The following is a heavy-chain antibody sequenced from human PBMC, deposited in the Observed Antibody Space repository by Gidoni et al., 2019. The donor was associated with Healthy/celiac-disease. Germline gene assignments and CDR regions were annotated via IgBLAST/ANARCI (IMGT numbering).Heavy chain of an antibody. D-gene: IGHD3-22*01. CDR3: ARQGADSSGENWFDP. V-gene: IGHV4-39*01. CDR2: IYYSGST. CDR1: GGSISSSSYY. Sequence: QLQLQGSGPGLVKPSETLSLTCTVSGGSISSSSYYWGWIRQPPGKGLEWIGGIYYSGSTYYTPSLKSRVTISVDTSKNQFSLKLSSVTAADTAVYYCARQGADSSGENWFDPWGQGTLVTVSS. J-gene: IGHJ5*02.